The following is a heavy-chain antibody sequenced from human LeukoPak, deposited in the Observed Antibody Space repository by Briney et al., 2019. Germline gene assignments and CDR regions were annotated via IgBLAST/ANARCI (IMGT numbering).Heavy chain of an antibody. V-gene: IGHV3-30*02. CDR2: IRYDGSNK. D-gene: IGHD4-17*01. CDR3: AKSVSVTLYYYYYYMDV. CDR1: GFTFSSYG. J-gene: IGHJ6*03. Sequence: PGGSLRLSCAASGFTFSSYGMHWVRQAPGKGLEWVAFIRYDGSNKYYADSVKGRFTISRDNSKNTLYLQMNSLRAGDTAVYYCAKSVSVTLYYYYYYMDVWGKGTTVTISS.